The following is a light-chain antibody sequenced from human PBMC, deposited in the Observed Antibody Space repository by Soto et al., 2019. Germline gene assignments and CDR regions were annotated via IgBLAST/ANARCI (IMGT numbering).Light chain of an antibody. V-gene: IGKV3-11*01. Sequence: EIVLTQSPATLSLSPGERATLSCRASQSVSSYLAWYQQKPGQAPRLLIYDASNRATGIPARFSGSGSGTDFTLTISRLEPEDFAVYYCQQRSNWPPITFGGGTKVEI. CDR3: QQRSNWPPIT. J-gene: IGKJ4*01. CDR1: QSVSSY. CDR2: DAS.